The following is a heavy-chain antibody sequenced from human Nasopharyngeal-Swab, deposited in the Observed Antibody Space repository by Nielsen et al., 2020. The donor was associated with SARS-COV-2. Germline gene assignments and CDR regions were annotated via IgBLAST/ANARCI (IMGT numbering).Heavy chain of an antibody. D-gene: IGHD7-27*01. CDR3: ARGLSGIVPSPILGLGPYYYYYYMDV. V-gene: IGHV4-34*01. Sequence: GSLRLSCAVYGGSFSADYWGWTRQPPGRGLEWIGEINHSGSANYNPSLKSRVTISVDPSKNQFSLRLSSVTAADTAVYYCARGLSGIVPSPILGLGPYYYYYYMDVWGKGTTVTVSS. CDR2: INHSGSA. CDR1: GGSFSADY. J-gene: IGHJ6*03.